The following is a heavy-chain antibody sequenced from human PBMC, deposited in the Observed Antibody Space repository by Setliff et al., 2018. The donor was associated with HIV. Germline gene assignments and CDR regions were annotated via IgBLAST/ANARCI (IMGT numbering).Heavy chain of an antibody. Sequence: ASVKVSCKASGYTFTGYYMHWARQAPGQGLEWMGWINPNSGGTNYAQKFQGRVTMTRDTSISTAYMELRSLRSDDTAVYYCARGRTYDSSGYIGNWFDPWGQGTLVTVSS. V-gene: IGHV1-2*02. D-gene: IGHD3-22*01. CDR1: GYTFTGYY. CDR3: ARGRTYDSSGYIGNWFDP. J-gene: IGHJ5*02. CDR2: INPNSGGT.